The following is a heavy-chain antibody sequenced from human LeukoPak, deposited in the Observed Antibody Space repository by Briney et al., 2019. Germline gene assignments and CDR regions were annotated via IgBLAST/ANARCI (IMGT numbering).Heavy chain of an antibody. V-gene: IGHV1-46*01. CDR3: ARGASIAAAGKAEYFQH. CDR1: GYTFTSYY. CDR2: INPSGGST. J-gene: IGHJ1*01. D-gene: IGHD6-13*01. Sequence: ASVKVSRKASGYTFTSYYMHWVRQAPGQGLEWMGIINPSGGSTSYAQKFQGRVTMTRDTSTSTVYMELSSLRSEDTAVYYCARGASIAAAGKAEYFQHWGQGTLVTVSS.